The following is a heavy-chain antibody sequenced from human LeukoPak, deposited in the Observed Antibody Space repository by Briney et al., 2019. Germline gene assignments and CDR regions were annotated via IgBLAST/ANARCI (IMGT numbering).Heavy chain of an antibody. J-gene: IGHJ4*02. CDR1: GGSISSYY. D-gene: IGHD5-24*01. CDR3: ARGRRWLQFLYFDY. V-gene: IGHV4-34*01. CDR2: INHSGST. Sequence: SETLSLTCTVSGGSISSYYWSWIRQPPGKGLGWIGEINHSGSTNYNPSLKSRVTISVDTSKNQFSLKLSSVTAADTAVYYCARGRRWLQFLYFDYWGQGTLVTVSS.